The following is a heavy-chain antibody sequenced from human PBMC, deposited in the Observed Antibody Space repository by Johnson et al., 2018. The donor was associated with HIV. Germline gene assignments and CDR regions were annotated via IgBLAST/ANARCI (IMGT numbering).Heavy chain of an antibody. V-gene: IGHV3-53*01. CDR3: AKDSPGEGDAFDI. Sequence: VQLVESGGGLIQPGGSLRLSCAASGFTVSSNYMNWVRQAPGKGLEWVSAISGRGGSTYYADSVKGRFTISRDNSKSTLYLQMNNPRAEDTAMYYCAKDSPGEGDAFDIWGQGTMVTVSS. D-gene: IGHD3-10*01. CDR2: SGRGGST. CDR1: GFTVSSNY. J-gene: IGHJ3*02.